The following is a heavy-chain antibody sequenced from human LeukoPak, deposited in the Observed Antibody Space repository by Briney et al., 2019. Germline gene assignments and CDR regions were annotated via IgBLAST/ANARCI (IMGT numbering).Heavy chain of an antibody. CDR1: GYTFTGYF. CDR3: ARMDLDGGDSIGFDS. J-gene: IGHJ5*01. CDR2: INPNIGDA. D-gene: IGHD2-21*02. Sequence: GASVKVSCKASGYTFTGYFMHWVRQAPGQGLEWMGWINPNIGDASYAQKFQGRVTMTRDRSINTAYMELSRLTSDDTAVYYCARMDLDGGDSIGFDSWGRGTLVTVSS. V-gene: IGHV1-2*02.